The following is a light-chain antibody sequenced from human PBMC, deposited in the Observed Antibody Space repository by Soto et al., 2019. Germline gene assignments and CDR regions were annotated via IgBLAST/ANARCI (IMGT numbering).Light chain of an antibody. CDR3: QQYGSSTPMYT. Sequence: ESVLTKSPGTLSLSPEDRATLSCRASQSVSSSSLAWYQQKPRHAPRLLIYGASSRSTGIPDRFSGSGSGTDFTLNISRLEPEDFGVYYCQQYGSSTPMYTFGQGTKLEIK. CDR2: GAS. V-gene: IGKV3-20*01. J-gene: IGKJ2*01. CDR1: QSVSSSS.